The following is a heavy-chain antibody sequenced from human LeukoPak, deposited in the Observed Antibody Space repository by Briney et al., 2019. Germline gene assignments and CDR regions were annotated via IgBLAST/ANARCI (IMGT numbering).Heavy chain of an antibody. D-gene: IGHD1-26*01. J-gene: IGHJ3*02. Sequence: GGSLRLSCAASGFPFSTYAMNWVRQAPGKGLEWVAVISYDGTNEYYADSVKGRFTISRDNSKNTLYLQMNSLRAEDTAVYYCALVGATQDAFDIWGQGTMVTVSS. CDR1: GFPFSTYA. CDR3: ALVGATQDAFDI. CDR2: ISYDGTNE. V-gene: IGHV3-30-3*01.